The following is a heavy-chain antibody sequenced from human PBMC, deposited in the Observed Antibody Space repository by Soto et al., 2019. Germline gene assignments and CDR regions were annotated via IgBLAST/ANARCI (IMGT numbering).Heavy chain of an antibody. V-gene: IGHV1-69*13. D-gene: IGHD5-12*01. Sequence: GASVKVSCKASGGTFSSYAISWVRQAPGQGLEWMGGIIPIFGTANYAQKFQGRVTITADESTSTAYMELSSLRSEDTAVYYCARDEQIRSDGYPPDSGMDVWGQGTTVTVSS. CDR1: GGTFSSYA. CDR3: ARDEQIRSDGYPPDSGMDV. CDR2: IIPIFGTA. J-gene: IGHJ6*02.